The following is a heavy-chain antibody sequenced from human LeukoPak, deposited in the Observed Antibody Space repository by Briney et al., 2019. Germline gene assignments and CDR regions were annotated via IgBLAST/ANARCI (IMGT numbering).Heavy chain of an antibody. CDR1: GFALSCCW. J-gene: IGHJ4*02. D-gene: IGHD3-22*01. Sequence: GGSLRLSCAASGFALSCCWMYWVRQAPGKGLVWVSRISSDGISRDYADSVKGRFTISRDNAKNTLYLQMNGLRVEDTAVYYCARDISYYDSSGYYYYWGQGTLVTVSS. V-gene: IGHV3-74*01. CDR2: ISSDGISR. CDR3: ARDISYYDSSGYYYY.